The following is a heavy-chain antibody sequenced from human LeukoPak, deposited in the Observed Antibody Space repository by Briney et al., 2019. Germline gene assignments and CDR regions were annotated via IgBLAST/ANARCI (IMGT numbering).Heavy chain of an antibody. CDR2: IYTSGST. CDR1: GGSISSGSYY. Sequence: SQTLSLTCTVSGGSISSGSYYWSWIRQPAGKGLEWIGRIYTSGSTNYNPSLKSRVTISVDTSKNQFSLKLSSVTAADTAVYYCARRIVGATIDYWGQGTLVTVSS. D-gene: IGHD1-26*01. J-gene: IGHJ4*02. V-gene: IGHV4-61*02. CDR3: ARRIVGATIDY.